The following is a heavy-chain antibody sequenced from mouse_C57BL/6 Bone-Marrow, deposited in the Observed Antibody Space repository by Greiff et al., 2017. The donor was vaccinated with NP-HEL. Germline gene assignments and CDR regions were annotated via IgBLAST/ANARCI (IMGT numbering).Heavy chain of an antibody. D-gene: IGHD1-1*01. CDR1: GYAFTNYL. CDR2: INPGSGGT. Sequence: VKLMESGAELVRPGTSVKVSCKASGYAFTNYLIEWVKQRPGQGLEWIGVINPGSGGTNYNEKFKGTATLTADQSSSPAYMQLSSLTSEDSAVFFCPRLRDYVSIYHFFDTWGKGTSLPVPS. J-gene: IGHJ2*02. CDR3: PRLRDYVSIYHFFDT. V-gene: IGHV1-54*01.